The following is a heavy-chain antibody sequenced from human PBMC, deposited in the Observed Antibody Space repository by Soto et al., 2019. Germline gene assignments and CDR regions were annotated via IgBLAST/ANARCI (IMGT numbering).Heavy chain of an antibody. CDR1: GFTFSSYS. CDR2: ISSSSSTI. J-gene: IGHJ6*03. V-gene: IGHV3-48*01. Sequence: EVQLVESGGGLVQPGGSLRLSCAASGFTFSSYSMNWVRQAPGKGLEWVSYISSSSSTIYYADSVKGRFTISRDNAKNSLYLQMNSLRAEDTAVYYCARDRCSSTSCYYYYYYYMDVWGKGTTVTVSS. D-gene: IGHD2-2*01. CDR3: ARDRCSSTSCYYYYYYYMDV.